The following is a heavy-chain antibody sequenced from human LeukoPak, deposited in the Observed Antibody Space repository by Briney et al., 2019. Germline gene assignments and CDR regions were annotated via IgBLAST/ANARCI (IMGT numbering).Heavy chain of an antibody. J-gene: IGHJ4*02. CDR2: INYSGRS. Sequence: KSGGSLRLSCAAPGFTFSSYAMSWVRQAPGKGLEWIGYINYSGRSEYDPSLKSRVTISVDRSRKRVSLKMRSVAAADTAVYYRARLDCLSDECYNYWAVGALVTVSS. V-gene: IGHV4-59*08. D-gene: IGHD2-21*01. CDR1: GFTFSSYA. CDR3: ARLDCLSDECYNY.